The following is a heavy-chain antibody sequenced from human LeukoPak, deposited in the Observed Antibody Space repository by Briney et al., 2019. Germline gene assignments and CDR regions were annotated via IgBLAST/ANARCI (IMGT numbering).Heavy chain of an antibody. CDR3: ARVTRPGNGILDY. CDR1: GDSISSNY. Sequence: PSETLSLTCTVSGDSISSNYWSSIRQPAGRGRGWVGRIDTSENTIDNPFLKSRVTMSVDTSKSQFSLNLNSVTAADTAMYYCARVTRPGNGILDYWGQGTLVTVSS. D-gene: IGHD6-6*01. V-gene: IGHV4-4*07. CDR2: IDTSENT. J-gene: IGHJ4*02.